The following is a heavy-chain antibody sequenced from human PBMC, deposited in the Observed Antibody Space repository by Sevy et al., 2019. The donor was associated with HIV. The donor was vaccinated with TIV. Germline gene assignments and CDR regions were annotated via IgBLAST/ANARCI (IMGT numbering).Heavy chain of an antibody. V-gene: IGHV1-2*02. CDR2: INPNSGGT. D-gene: IGHD5-18*01. Sequence: ASVKVSCKASGYTFTGYYMHWVRQAPGQGLEWMGWINPNSGGTNYAQKFQGRVTMTRDTSISTAYMELSRLRSDDTAVYYCARSVDTAMVRPDYYYGMDVWGQGTTVTVSS. J-gene: IGHJ6*02. CDR1: GYTFTGYY. CDR3: ARSVDTAMVRPDYYYGMDV.